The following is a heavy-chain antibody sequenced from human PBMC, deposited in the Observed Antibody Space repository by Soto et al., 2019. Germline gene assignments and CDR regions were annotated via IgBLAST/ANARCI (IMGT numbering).Heavy chain of an antibody. CDR2: LNPGSGDT. Sequence: QVQLVQSGAEIRKPGASVRVSCKASGYTFTNYDVNWVRQVPGQGLEWMGWLNPGSGDTGYAQKFQGRVTMTRNTSIGTANMELSSLRSGYTAIYYCARMASFGTLNWFDPWGQGTLVTVSS. V-gene: IGHV1-8*01. CDR1: GYTFTNYD. D-gene: IGHD3-16*01. CDR3: ARMASFGTLNWFDP. J-gene: IGHJ5*02.